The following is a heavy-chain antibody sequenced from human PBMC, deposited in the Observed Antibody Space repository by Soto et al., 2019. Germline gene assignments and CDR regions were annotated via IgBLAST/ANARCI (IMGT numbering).Heavy chain of an antibody. D-gene: IGHD5-18*01. CDR1: GDSFTSYD. Sequence: QVQLVQSGADVKNPGASVKVSCMASGDSFTSYDINWVRQTTGQGLEWMGWMNPNSGNTGYAQKFQGRVTMTRNTSISTAYMEMSSLTSDVTAIYYCARTFRKVGGYCYGSFDYWGQGTLVTVSS. CDR2: MNPNSGNT. J-gene: IGHJ4*02. CDR3: ARTFRKVGGYCYGSFDY. V-gene: IGHV1-8*01.